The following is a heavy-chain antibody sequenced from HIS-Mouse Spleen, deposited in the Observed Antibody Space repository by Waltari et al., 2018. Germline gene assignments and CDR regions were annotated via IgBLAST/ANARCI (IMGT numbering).Heavy chain of an antibody. J-gene: IGHJ5*02. CDR1: GGSIRSSSDY. V-gene: IGHV4-39*01. D-gene: IGHD2-21*02. Sequence: QLQLQESGPGLVKPSATLSLTCTVTGGSIRSSSDYWGWIRQPPGKGLGWIGSIYYSGSTYYNPSLKSRVTISVDTSKNQFSLKLSSVTAADTAVYYCARKRTASGWFDPWGQGTLVTVSS. CDR2: IYYSGST. CDR3: ARKRTASGWFDP.